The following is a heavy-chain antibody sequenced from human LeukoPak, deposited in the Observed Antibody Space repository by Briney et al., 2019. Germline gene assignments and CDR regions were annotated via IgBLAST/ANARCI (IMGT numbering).Heavy chain of an antibody. J-gene: IGHJ4*02. D-gene: IGHD3-22*01. CDR2: ISWNSGSI. CDR1: GFTFDDYA. Sequence: GRSLRLSCAASGFTFDDYAMHWVRQAPGKGLEWVSGISWNSGSIGYADSVKGRFTISRDNAKNSLYLQMNSLRAEDTALYYCAKDTGYYYDSSNYLGYWGQGTLVTVSS. CDR3: AKDTGYYYDSSNYLGY. V-gene: IGHV3-9*01.